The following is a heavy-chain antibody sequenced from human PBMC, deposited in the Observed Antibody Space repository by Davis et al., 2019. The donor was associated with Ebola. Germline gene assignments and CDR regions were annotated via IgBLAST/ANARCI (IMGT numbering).Heavy chain of an antibody. J-gene: IGHJ6*02. CDR2: ISAYNGNT. CDR1: GYTFTSYG. Sequence: ASVKVSCKASGYTFTSYGISWVRQAPGQGLEWMGWISAYNGNTNYAQKLQGRVTMTTDTSTSTAYMELRSLRSDDTAVYYCARGLLGYCISTSCYPGMDVWGQGTTVTVSS. CDR3: ARGLLGYCISTSCYPGMDV. D-gene: IGHD2-2*01. V-gene: IGHV1-18*04.